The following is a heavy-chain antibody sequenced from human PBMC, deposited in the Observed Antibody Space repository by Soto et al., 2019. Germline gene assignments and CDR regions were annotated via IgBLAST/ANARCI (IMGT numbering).Heavy chain of an antibody. J-gene: IGHJ6*02. D-gene: IGHD6-13*01. CDR2: INPNSGGT. CDR3: ARAAAVNYYYGMDV. V-gene: IGHV1-2*04. CDR1: GYTFTGYY. Sequence: ASVKVSCKASGYTFTGYYMHWVRQASGQGLEWMGGINPNSGGTNYAQKFQGWVTMTGDTSSSTAYMELSRLRSDDTAVYYCARAAAVNYYYGMDVWGQGTTVTVSS.